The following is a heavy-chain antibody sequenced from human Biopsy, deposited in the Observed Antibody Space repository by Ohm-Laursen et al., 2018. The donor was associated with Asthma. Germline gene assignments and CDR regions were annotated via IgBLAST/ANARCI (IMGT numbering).Heavy chain of an antibody. J-gene: IGHJ3*01. CDR2: VNTGNGDT. Sequence: SVKVSCKASGYNFISFAIHWVRQAPGQRLEWMGWVNTGNGDTKYSQKFQGRVTITRDTSGSTAYMELRSLRSEDTATYYCARTYYDFLTGQVKDVFGVWGQGTMVTVSS. D-gene: IGHD3-9*01. V-gene: IGHV1-3*04. CDR1: GYNFISFA. CDR3: ARTYYDFLTGQVKDVFGV.